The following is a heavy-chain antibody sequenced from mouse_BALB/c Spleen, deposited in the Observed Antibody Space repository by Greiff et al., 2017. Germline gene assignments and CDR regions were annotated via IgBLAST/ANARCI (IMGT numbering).Heavy chain of an antibody. CDR1: GFSLTSYG. CDR2: IWAGGST. D-gene: IGHD1-1*01. V-gene: IGHV2-9*02. CDR3: AREDYYGPAIAY. Sequence: VKLQESGPGLVAPSQSLSITCTVSGFSLTSYGVHWVRQPPGKGLEWLGVIWAGGSTNYNSALMSRLSISKDNSKSQVFLKMNSLQTDDTAMYYCAREDYYGPAIAYWGQGTLVTVSA. J-gene: IGHJ3*01.